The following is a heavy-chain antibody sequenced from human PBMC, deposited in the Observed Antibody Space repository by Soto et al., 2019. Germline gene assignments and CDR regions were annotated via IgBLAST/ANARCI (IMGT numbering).Heavy chain of an antibody. CDR2: IRKRINSYST. CDR3: AGVMVVAGHYYFDY. D-gene: IGHD6-19*01. Sequence: EVQLVESGGGLAQPGGSLRLSCAASGFTFSDHYMDWVRQAPGKGLEWVGRIRKRINSYSTEYAASVKGRFTISRDDSKNSLYLHMNSLKTDDTAVYYCAGVMVVAGHYYFDYWGQGTLVTVSS. V-gene: IGHV3-72*01. CDR1: GFTFSDHY. J-gene: IGHJ4*02.